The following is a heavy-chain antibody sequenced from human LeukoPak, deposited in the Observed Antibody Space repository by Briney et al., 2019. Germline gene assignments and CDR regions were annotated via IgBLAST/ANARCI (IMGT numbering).Heavy chain of an antibody. CDR1: GFTFSSYG. CDR3: ARAGFWSGYPNYYYYGMDV. Sequence: GGSLRLSCAASGFTFSSYGMHWVRQAPGKGLERGAVIWYDGSNKYYADSVKGRFTISRDNSKNTLYLQMNSLRAEDTAVYYCARAGFWSGYPNYYYYGMDVWGQGTTVTVSS. J-gene: IGHJ6*02. CDR2: IWYDGSNK. V-gene: IGHV3-33*01. D-gene: IGHD3-3*01.